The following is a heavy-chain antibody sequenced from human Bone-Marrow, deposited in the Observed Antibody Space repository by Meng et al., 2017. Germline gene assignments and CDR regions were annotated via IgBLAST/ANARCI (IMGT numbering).Heavy chain of an antibody. D-gene: IGHD6-13*01. V-gene: IGHV1-18*04. Sequence: GGSLRLSCAASGFTVSSNYMSWVRQAPGQGLEWMGWISAYNGNTNYAQKLQGRVTMTTDTSTSTAYMELRSLRSDDTAVYYCARVYMSPRYSSSWYWYFDLWGRGTLVTVSS. CDR3: ARVYMSPRYSSSWYWYFDL. CDR2: ISAYNGNT. J-gene: IGHJ2*01. CDR1: GFTVSSNY.